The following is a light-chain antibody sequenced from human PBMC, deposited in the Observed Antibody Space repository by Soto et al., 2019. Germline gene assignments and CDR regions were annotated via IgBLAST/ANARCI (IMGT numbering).Light chain of an antibody. CDR2: GAS. CDR3: QHHNNWPLWT. V-gene: IGKV3-15*01. J-gene: IGKJ1*01. CDR1: QSISRN. Sequence: ELVSTQSXATRSVSPGESSTLSFRASQSISRNVAWYQQKRGQAHRLLIYGASTRATGIPARFSGSGSGTEFTLSISSLQSEDFAVYYCQHHNNWPLWTVGQGTKVAIK.